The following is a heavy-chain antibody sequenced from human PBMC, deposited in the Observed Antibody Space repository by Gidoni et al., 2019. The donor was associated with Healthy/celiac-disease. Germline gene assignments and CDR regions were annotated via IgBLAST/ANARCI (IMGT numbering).Heavy chain of an antibody. J-gene: IGHJ6*02. CDR3: AREGGSPDYYGMDV. D-gene: IGHD3-16*01. CDR2: IYYSGST. CDR1: GGSISSYY. Sequence: QVQLQESGPGLVKPSETLSLTCTVSGGSISSYYWSWIRKPPGKGLEWIGYIYYSGSTNYNPSLKSRVTISVDTSKNQFSLKLSSVTAADTAVYYCAREGGSPDYYGMDVWGQGTTVTVSS. V-gene: IGHV4-59*01.